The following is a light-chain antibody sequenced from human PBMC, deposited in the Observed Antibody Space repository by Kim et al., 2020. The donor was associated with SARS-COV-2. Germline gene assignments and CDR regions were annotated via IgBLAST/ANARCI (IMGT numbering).Light chain of an antibody. Sequence: GQSVTISCTGTSNDVGGFDYVSWYQQNPGEAPKLMIYDVSERPSGVPDRFSGSKSGNTASLTISGLQAEDEADYYCCSYAGSYTVIFGGGTQLTVL. CDR2: DVS. CDR3: CSYAGSYTVI. CDR1: SNDVGGFDY. J-gene: IGLJ2*01. V-gene: IGLV2-11*01.